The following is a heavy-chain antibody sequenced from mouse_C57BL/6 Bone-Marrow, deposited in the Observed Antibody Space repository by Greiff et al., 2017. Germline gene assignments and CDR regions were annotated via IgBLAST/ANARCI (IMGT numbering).Heavy chain of an antibody. CDR1: GYTFTSYG. J-gene: IGHJ1*03. CDR2: IYPRSGNT. Sequence: VQLVESGAELARPGASVKLSCKASGYTFTSYGISWVKQRTGQGLEWIGEIYPRSGNTYYNEKFKGKATLTADKSSSTAYMELRSLTSEDSAVYFCARCLQRYFDVWGTGTTVTVSS. V-gene: IGHV1-81*01. CDR3: ARCLQRYFDV.